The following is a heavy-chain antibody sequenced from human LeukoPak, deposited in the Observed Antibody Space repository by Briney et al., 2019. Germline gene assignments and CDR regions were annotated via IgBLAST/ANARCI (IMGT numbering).Heavy chain of an antibody. D-gene: IGHD2-2*01. CDR1: GFTFSSYA. V-gene: IGHV3-23*01. J-gene: IGHJ4*02. Sequence: GGSLRLSCAASGFTFSSYAMSWVRQAPGKGLEWVSAISGSRSYTYYADSVKGRFTISRDNSKNTLYLQMNSLRAEDTAVYYCAKAVVIVPTATPFDYWGQGTLVTVSS. CDR2: ISGSRSYT. CDR3: AKAVVIVPTATPFDY.